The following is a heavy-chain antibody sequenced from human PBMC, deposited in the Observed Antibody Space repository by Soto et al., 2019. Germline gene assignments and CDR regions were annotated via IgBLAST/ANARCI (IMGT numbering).Heavy chain of an antibody. J-gene: IGHJ6*02. V-gene: IGHV3-23*01. Sequence: PGGSLRLSCAASGFTFSSYAMSWVRQAPGKGLEWVSAISGSGGSTYYADSVKGRFTISRDNAKNSLYLQMNSLRAEDTAVYYCAREAPATYYYYYGMDVWGQGTTVTVSS. CDR3: AREAPATYYYYYGMDV. CDR1: GFTFSSYA. CDR2: ISGSGGST. D-gene: IGHD6-6*01.